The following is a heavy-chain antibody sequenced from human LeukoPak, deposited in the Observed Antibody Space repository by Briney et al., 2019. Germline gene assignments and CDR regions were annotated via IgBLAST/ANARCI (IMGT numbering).Heavy chain of an antibody. CDR2: INHCGIT. V-gene: IGHV4-34*01. J-gene: IGHJ4*02. CDR1: GGSFSGYY. D-gene: IGHD3-3*01. Sequence: SETLSLTCAVYGGSFSGYYWTWIRQPPGKGLEWIGKINHCGITNYNPSLKSRVTISVDTSKNQFSLKLSSVTAADTAVYYCARVPPRSYDFWSDYQPVSYWGQGTLVTVSS. CDR3: ARVPPRSYDFWSDYQPVSY.